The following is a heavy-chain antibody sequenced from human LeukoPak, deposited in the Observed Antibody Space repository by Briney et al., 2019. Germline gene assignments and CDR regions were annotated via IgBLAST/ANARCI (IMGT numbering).Heavy chain of an antibody. CDR1: GFTFGSYA. D-gene: IGHD5-24*01. V-gene: IGHV3-30-3*01. J-gene: IGHJ4*02. CDR2: ISYDGSNK. Sequence: PGRSLRLSCAASGFTFGSYAMHWVRQAPGKGLEWVAVISYDGSNKYYADSVKGRFTISRDNSKNTLYLQMNSLRAEDTAVYYCARDSGEMATTYVFDYWGQGTLVTVSS. CDR3: ARDSGEMATTYVFDY.